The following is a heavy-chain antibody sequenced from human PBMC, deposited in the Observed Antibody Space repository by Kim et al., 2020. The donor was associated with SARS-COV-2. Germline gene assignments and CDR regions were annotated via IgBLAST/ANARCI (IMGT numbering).Heavy chain of an antibody. Sequence: RVTISVDTSKNQFSLKLSSVTAADTAVYYCARGRRGIVLMVYAIGNNFDYWGQGTLVTVSS. J-gene: IGHJ4*02. D-gene: IGHD2-8*01. V-gene: IGHV4-34*01. CDR3: ARGRRGIVLMVYAIGNNFDY.